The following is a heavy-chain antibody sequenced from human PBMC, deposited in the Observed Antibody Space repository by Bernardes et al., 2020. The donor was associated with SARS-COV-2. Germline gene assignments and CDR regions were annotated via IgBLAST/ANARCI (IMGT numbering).Heavy chain of an antibody. J-gene: IGHJ4*02. CDR1: GYTFTSYF. D-gene: IGHD6-13*01. V-gene: IGHV1-2*02. CDR2: INPNTSST. CDR3: ARTRTTISTAGIPVDY. Sequence: ASVKVSCKASGYTFTSYFIHWVRQAPGQRLEWMGWINPNTSSTNYVQKFQGRVTMTRDTSITTAYMELSRLGSDDTAIYFCARTRTTISTAGIPVDYWGQGTLVTVAS.